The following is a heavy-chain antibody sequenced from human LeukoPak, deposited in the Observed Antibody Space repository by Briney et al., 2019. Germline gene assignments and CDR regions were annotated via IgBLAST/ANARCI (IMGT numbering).Heavy chain of an antibody. J-gene: IGHJ4*02. CDR3: ARTAGSWYYFDY. D-gene: IGHD6-13*01. CDR1: GYTFTGYY. V-gene: IGHV1-2*02. Sequence: ASVKVSCKASGYTFTGYYMHWVRQAPGQGLEWMGWINPNSGGTNYAQKFQGRVTMTTDTSTSTAYMELRSLRSDDTAVYYCARTAGSWYYFDYWGQGTLVTVSS. CDR2: INPNSGGT.